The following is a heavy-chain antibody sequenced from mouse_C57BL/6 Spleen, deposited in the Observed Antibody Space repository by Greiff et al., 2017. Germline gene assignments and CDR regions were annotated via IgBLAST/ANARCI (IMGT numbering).Heavy chain of an antibody. CDR2: ISSGGSYT. CDR3: ARHDDGSSYRENDFDY. J-gene: IGHJ2*01. V-gene: IGHV5-6*01. Sequence: EVQRVESGGDLVKPGGSLKLSCAASGFTFSSYGMSWVRQTPDKRLEWVATISSGGSYTYYPDSVKGRFTISRDNAKNTLYLQMSSLKSEDTAMYYCARHDDGSSYRENDFDYWGKGTTLTVSS. D-gene: IGHD1-1*01. CDR1: GFTFSSYG.